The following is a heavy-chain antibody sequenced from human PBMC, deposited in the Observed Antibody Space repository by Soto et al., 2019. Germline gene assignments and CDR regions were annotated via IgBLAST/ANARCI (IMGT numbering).Heavy chain of an antibody. Sequence: GGSLRLSCAASGFTFSSYGMHWVRQAPGKGLEWVAVIWYDGSNKYYADSVKGRFTISRDNSKNTLYLQMNSLRAEDTAVYYCARVDGGWELYYYYGMDVWGQGTTVTVSS. V-gene: IGHV3-33*01. CDR1: GFTFSSYG. CDR2: IWYDGSNK. J-gene: IGHJ6*02. CDR3: ARVDGGWELYYYYGMDV. D-gene: IGHD1-26*01.